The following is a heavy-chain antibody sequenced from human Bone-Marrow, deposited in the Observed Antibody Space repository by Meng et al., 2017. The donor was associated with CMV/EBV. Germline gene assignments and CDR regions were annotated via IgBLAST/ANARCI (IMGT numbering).Heavy chain of an antibody. CDR3: ARDLSFIRYSAQYYFDY. V-gene: IGHV1-2*02. J-gene: IGHJ4*02. CDR1: GYTFTSYY. D-gene: IGHD1-14*01. CDR2: INPNSGGT. Sequence: ASVKVSCKASGYTFTSYYMHWVRQAPGQGLEWMGWINPNSGGTNYAQKFQGRVTMTRDTSISTAYMELSRLRSDDTAVYYCARDLSFIRYSAQYYFDYWGQGTLAPSPQ.